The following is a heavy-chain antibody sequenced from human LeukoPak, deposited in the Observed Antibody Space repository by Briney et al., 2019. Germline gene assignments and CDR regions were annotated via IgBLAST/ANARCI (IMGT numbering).Heavy chain of an antibody. V-gene: IGHV1-2*02. J-gene: IGHJ4*02. CDR2: INSNSGGT. D-gene: IGHD1-26*01. CDR1: GYTFTDYY. CDR3: TRVYSGSLFGY. Sequence: ASVKVSCKASGYTFTDYYMHWVRQAPGQGLEWMGWINSNSGGTNYAQSFQGRVTMTRDTSISAAYMELSRLRSDDTAVYYRTRVYSGSLFGYWGQGTLVTVSS.